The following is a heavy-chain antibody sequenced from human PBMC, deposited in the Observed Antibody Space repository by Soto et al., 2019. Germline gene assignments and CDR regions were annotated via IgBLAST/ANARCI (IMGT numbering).Heavy chain of an antibody. D-gene: IGHD6-25*01. CDR2: ISTYNGDT. CDR3: ARQCSGPYYYSGLDV. CDR1: GYTFTTSG. V-gene: IGHV1-18*01. Sequence: QVQLVQSGPEVRKPGASVKVSCEASGYTFTTSGISWVRQVPGQGLEWMGWISTYNGDTNCAQNFQGRVLMTADTSTGTAYMKLMSLKSDDTAVYDWARQCSGPYYYSGLDVWGQGTTVTVSS. J-gene: IGHJ6*02.